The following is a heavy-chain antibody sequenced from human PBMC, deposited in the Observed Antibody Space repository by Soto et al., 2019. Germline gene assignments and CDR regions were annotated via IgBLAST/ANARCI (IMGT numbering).Heavy chain of an antibody. Sequence: ASVKVSCKASGYTFTSYAMHWVRQAPGQRLEWMGWINAGNGNTKYSQKFQGEVTITMETYASTAYMELSSLRSEDTAVYYCAREYSSSWYKWFDPWGQGTLVTVSS. CDR3: AREYSSSWYKWFDP. CDR2: INAGNGNT. D-gene: IGHD6-13*01. V-gene: IGHV1-3*01. CDR1: GYTFTSYA. J-gene: IGHJ5*02.